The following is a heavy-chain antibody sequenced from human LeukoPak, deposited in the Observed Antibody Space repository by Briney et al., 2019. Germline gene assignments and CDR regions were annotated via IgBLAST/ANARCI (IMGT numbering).Heavy chain of an antibody. CDR2: ISAYNGNT. D-gene: IGHD4-23*01. J-gene: IGHJ3*02. CDR1: GHTFTSYG. V-gene: IGHV1-18*01. Sequence: ASVKVSCKASGHTFTSYGISWVRQAPGQGLEWMGWISAYNGNTNYAQKLQGRVTMTTDTSTSTAYMELRSLRSDDTAVYYCARDSLYDYGGTEDAFDIWGQGTMVTVSS. CDR3: ARDSLYDYGGTEDAFDI.